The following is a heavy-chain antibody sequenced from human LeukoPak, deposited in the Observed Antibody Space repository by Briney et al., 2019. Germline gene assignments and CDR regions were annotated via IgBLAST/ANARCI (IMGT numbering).Heavy chain of an antibody. D-gene: IGHD3/OR15-3a*01. V-gene: IGHV4-4*07. CDR3: AKDDFLAVRPDAFDI. CDR1: GGSISSYY. Sequence: PSETLSLTCTVSGGSISSYYWSWIRQPAGKGLEWIGRIYTSGSTNYNPSLKSRVTMSVDTSKNQFSLKLSSVTAEDTVVYYCAKDDFLAVRPDAFDIWGQGTMVTVSS. J-gene: IGHJ3*02. CDR2: IYTSGST.